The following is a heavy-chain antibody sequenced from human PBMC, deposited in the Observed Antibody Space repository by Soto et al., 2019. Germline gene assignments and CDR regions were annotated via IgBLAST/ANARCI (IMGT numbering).Heavy chain of an antibody. D-gene: IGHD3-22*01. J-gene: IGHJ4*02. CDR3: ARYSSGYQRHFDY. V-gene: IGHV4-30-2*01. CDR2: IYHSGST. Sequence: SETLSLTCAVSGGSISSGGYSWSWIRQPPGKGLEWIGYIYHSGSTYYSPSLKSRVTISVERSKNQFSLKLSSVTAADTAVYYCARYSSGYQRHFDYWGQGTLVTVSS. CDR1: GGSISSGGYS.